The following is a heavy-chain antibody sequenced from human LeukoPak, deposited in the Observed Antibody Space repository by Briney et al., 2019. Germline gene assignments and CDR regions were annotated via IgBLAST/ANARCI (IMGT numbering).Heavy chain of an antibody. Sequence: GGSLRLSCAASGFTFDDYAMHWVRQATGKGLEWVSGISWNSGSIGYADSVKGRFTISRDNAKNSLYLQMNSLRAEDTALYYCAKDGSSGWYFFDYWGQGTLVTVSS. J-gene: IGHJ4*02. D-gene: IGHD6-19*01. CDR2: ISWNSGSI. V-gene: IGHV3-9*01. CDR1: GFTFDDYA. CDR3: AKDGSSGWYFFDY.